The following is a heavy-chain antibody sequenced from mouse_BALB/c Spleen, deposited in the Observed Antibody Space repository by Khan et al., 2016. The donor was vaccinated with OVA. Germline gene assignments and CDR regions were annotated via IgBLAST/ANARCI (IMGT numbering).Heavy chain of an antibody. D-gene: IGHD2-3*01. V-gene: IGHV1-37*01. CDR2: INPYNGDT. J-gene: IGHJ4*01. Sequence: VQLQQPGPELVKPGASVKISCKASGYSFTGYFMNWVKQSHGKSLEWIGRINPYNGDTFYNQKFTGKATLTVDKSSSTAHMELLSLTSEDSAVYYCTDGYYRDAMDYWGQGTSVTVSS. CDR1: GYSFTGYF. CDR3: TDGYYRDAMDY.